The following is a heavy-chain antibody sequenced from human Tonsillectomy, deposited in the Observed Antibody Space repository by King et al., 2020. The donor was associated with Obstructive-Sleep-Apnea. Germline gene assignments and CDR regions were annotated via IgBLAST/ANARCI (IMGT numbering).Heavy chain of an antibody. CDR1: GFTFSSYW. Sequence: VQLVESGGGLVQPGGSLRLSCAASGFTFSSYWMNWVRQAPGKGLEWGANIKQDGSEKYYVDSVKGRFTISRDNAANSMYLPMNSLRAEDSAVYYCAGHRGWSPWDYWGQGTLVTVSS. J-gene: IGHJ4*02. V-gene: IGHV3-7*01. CDR3: AGHRGWSPWDY. D-gene: IGHD6-19*01. CDR2: IKQDGSEK.